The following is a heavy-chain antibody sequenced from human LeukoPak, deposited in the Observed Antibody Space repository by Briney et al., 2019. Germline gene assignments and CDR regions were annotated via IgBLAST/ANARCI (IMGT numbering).Heavy chain of an antibody. CDR3: ASGGMGARKYYSDPFHY. D-gene: IGHD3-16*01. CDR1: GFTFSTYA. CDR2: LYSAGST. Sequence: GGSLRLSCAASGFTFSTYAMIWVRQAPGKGLEWVSILYSAGSTYYADSVRGRFTISRDSSKNTVCLQMNSLRVEDTAVYYCASGGMGARKYYSDPFHYWGQGTLVTVSS. J-gene: IGHJ4*02. V-gene: IGHV3-53*01.